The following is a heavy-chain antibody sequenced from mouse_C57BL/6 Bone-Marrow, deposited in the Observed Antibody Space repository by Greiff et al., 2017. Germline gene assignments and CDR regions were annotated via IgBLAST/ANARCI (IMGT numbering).Heavy chain of an antibody. V-gene: IGHV6-3*01. CDR1: GFTLSNYW. D-gene: IGHD1-1*01. CDR3: TDGITTVVATGRFAY. CDR2: IRLKSDNYAT. J-gene: IGHJ3*01. Sequence: EVQLVESGGGLVQPGGSMKLSCVASGFTLSNYWMNWVRQSPEKGLEWVAQIRLKSDNYATHYAESVKGRFTISRDDSKSSVYLQMNNLRAEDTGVYSCTDGITTVVATGRFAYWGQGTLVTVSA.